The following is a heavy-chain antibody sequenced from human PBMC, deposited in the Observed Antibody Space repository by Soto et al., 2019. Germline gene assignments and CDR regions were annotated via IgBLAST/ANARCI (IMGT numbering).Heavy chain of an antibody. V-gene: IGHV4-31*03. CDR3: ATDFGSGSYYPDY. CDR2: IYYGGNT. Sequence: QVQLQESGPGLVKPSQTLSLTCTVSGGSISSGSYYWSWIRQHPGKGLEWIGYIYYGGNTYYNPSHKGRVSISVDTSKNQFSLKVNSVTAADTAVYYCATDFGSGSYYPDYWGQGTLVTVSS. D-gene: IGHD3-10*01. J-gene: IGHJ4*02. CDR1: GGSISSGSYY.